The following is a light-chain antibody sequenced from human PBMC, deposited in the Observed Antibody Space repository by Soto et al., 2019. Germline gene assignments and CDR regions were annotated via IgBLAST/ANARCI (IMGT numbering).Light chain of an antibody. CDR1: SSDVGNYDY. CDR2: EVS. J-gene: IGLJ2*01. CDR3: TSHTTSSAVL. Sequence: QSVLTQPASVSGSPGQSITISCTGTSSDVGNYDYVSWYQQHPGKAPKLMVYEVSTRPSGVSIRFSGSKSGNAASLTISGLQAEDEADYYCTSHTTSSAVLFGGGTQLTVL. V-gene: IGLV2-14*03.